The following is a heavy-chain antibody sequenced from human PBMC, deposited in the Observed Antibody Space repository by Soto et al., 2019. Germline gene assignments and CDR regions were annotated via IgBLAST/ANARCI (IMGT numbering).Heavy chain of an antibody. V-gene: IGHV1-2*04. J-gene: IGHJ2*01. CDR3: ARGGYVGAAAGTVPSVWYFDL. CDR2: INPNSGGT. CDR1: GYTFTGYY. D-gene: IGHD6-13*01. Sequence: QVQLVQSGAEVKKPGVSVKVSCKASGYTFTGYYMHWVRQAPGQGLEWMGWINPNSGGTNYAQKFQGWVTMTRDTSISTAYMELSRLRSDDTAVYYCARGGYVGAAAGTVPSVWYFDLWGRGTLVTVSS.